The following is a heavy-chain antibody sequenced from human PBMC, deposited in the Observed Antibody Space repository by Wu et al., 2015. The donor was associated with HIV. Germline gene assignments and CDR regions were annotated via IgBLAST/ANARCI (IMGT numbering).Heavy chain of an antibody. CDR3: ARPRGVINGVPTFFYGMDV. Sequence: QVQLVQSGAEVKKPGASVKVSCKASGYTFTSYDINWVRQATGQGLEWMGWMNPNSGNTGYAQKFQGRVTMTRNTSISTAYMELSSLRSEDTAVYYCARPRGVINGVPTFFYGMDVWGQGTTVTVSS. J-gene: IGHJ6*02. D-gene: IGHD3-10*01. CDR1: GYTFTSYD. CDR2: MNPNSGNT. V-gene: IGHV1-8*01.